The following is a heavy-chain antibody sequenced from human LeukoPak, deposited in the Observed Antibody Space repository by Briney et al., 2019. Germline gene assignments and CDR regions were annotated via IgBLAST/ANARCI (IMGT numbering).Heavy chain of an antibody. Sequence: GGSLRLSCAVSGFTFGGSAMHWVWQAPGKGLEWVSGISWDSGSLDYADCVKGRFTISRDNAKNSLYLQMDSLRAEDTAFYYCAKEGSVCTNGICRYFDYWGQGTLVTVSS. CDR2: ISWDSGSL. D-gene: IGHD2-8*01. J-gene: IGHJ4*02. CDR3: AKEGSVCTNGICRYFDY. CDR1: GFTFGGSA. V-gene: IGHV3-9*01.